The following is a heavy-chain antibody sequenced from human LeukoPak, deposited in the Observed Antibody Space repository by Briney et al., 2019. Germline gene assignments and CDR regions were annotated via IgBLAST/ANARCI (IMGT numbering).Heavy chain of an antibody. V-gene: IGHV1-2*02. Sequence: ASVKVSCKAPGYTFTGYYMHWVRQAPGQGLEWMGWINPNSGDTNYAQKFQGRVTMTRDTSISTAYMELSRLRSDDTAVYYCAAMYYYDSSGYYWGQGTLVTVSS. D-gene: IGHD3-22*01. CDR3: AAMYYYDSSGYY. J-gene: IGHJ4*02. CDR1: GYTFTGYY. CDR2: INPNSGDT.